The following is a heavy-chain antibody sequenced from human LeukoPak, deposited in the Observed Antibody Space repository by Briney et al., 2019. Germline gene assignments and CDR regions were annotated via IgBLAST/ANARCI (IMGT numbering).Heavy chain of an antibody. CDR2: ISSSSSYI. D-gene: IGHD6-13*01. CDR3: ARDRIAAAGTCWFDP. CDR1: GFTFSSYS. J-gene: IGHJ5*02. Sequence: GGSLRLSCAASGFTFSSYSMNWVRQAPGKGLEWVSSISSSSSYIYYADSVKGRFTISRDNAKNSLYLQMNSLRAEDTAVYYCARDRIAAAGTCWFDPWGQGTLVTVSS. V-gene: IGHV3-21*01.